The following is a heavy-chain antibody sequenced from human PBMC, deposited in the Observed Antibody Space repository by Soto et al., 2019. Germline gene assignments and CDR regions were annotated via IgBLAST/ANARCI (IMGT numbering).Heavy chain of an antibody. CDR1: GYTFTSYG. Sequence: QVQLVQSGPEVKKPGASVKVSCKASGYTFTSYGFSWVRQAPGQGLEWMGWISAHNGDTIYAQKFQDRITMTTDTSTNTAYVELRRLKSGDTAVFYCARSSGTFPPSRYYYGLDVWGQGTTVTVSS. J-gene: IGHJ6*02. D-gene: IGHD1-26*01. CDR2: ISAHNGDT. V-gene: IGHV1-18*01. CDR3: ARSSGTFPPSRYYYGLDV.